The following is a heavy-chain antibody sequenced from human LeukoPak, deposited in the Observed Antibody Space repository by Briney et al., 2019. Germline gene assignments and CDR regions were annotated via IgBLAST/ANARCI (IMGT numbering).Heavy chain of an antibody. D-gene: IGHD3-22*01. V-gene: IGHV4-39*01. J-gene: IGHJ3*02. CDR1: GGSISSSSYY. Sequence: PSETLSLXCTVSGGSISSSSYYWVWIRQPPEKGLEWIGSIYNSGSTYYNPSLKSRVTISVDTSKNQFSLKLSSVTAADTAVYYCARHYFKYYDSSGNDAFDIWGQGTMVTVSS. CDR3: ARHYFKYYDSSGNDAFDI. CDR2: IYNSGST.